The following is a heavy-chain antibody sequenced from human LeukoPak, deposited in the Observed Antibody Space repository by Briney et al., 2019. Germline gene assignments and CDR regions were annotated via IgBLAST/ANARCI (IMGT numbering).Heavy chain of an antibody. CDR1: GGSISSYY. J-gene: IGHJ4*02. CDR2: IYYSGST. Sequence: SETLSLTCTVSGGSISSYYWSWIRQPPGKGLEWIGYIYYSGSTYYNPSLKSRVTISVDTSKNQFSLELSSVTAADTAVYYCARGGLVGWLQSVFDYWGQGTLVTVSS. D-gene: IGHD5-24*01. V-gene: IGHV4-30-4*01. CDR3: ARGGLVGWLQSVFDY.